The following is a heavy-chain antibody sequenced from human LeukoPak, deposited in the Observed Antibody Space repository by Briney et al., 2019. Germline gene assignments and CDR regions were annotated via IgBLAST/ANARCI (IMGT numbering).Heavy chain of an antibody. V-gene: IGHV3-20*04. Sequence: SGGSLRLSCAGSGFTFDDYAMTWVRQAPGKGLEWVSYISWNGGSTSYADSVKGRFTISRDNADKSLYLQMNSLRAEDTALYYCARKFGDSCFNWGQGTLVTVSS. CDR1: GFTFDDYA. CDR2: ISWNGGST. J-gene: IGHJ4*02. CDR3: ARKFGDSCFN. D-gene: IGHD2-15*01.